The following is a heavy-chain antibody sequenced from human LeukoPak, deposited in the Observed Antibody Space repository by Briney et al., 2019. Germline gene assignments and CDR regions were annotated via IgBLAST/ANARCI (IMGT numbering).Heavy chain of an antibody. J-gene: IGHJ6*02. CDR2: TYYRSKWYN. CDR3: AREPRFWGGATDENYYYYGMDV. CDR1: GDSVSSNSAA. D-gene: IGHD3-3*01. Sequence: SQTLSLTCAISGDSVSSNSAAWNWIRQSPSRGLEWLGRTYYRSKWYNDYAVSVKSRITINPDTSKNQFSLQLNSVTPEDTAVYYCAREPRFWGGATDENYYYYGMDVWGQGTTVTVSS. V-gene: IGHV6-1*01.